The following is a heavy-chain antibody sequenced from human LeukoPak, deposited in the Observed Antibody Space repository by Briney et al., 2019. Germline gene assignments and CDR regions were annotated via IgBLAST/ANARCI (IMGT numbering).Heavy chain of an antibody. Sequence: GASVKVSCKASGYTFSSYAIHWERQAPGQRLEWMAWINAGNGDTKYSQKFQGRVTITRDTSTSTAYMELSSLRSEDTAVYYCARSILGNFEDYWGQGTLVTVSS. J-gene: IGHJ4*02. D-gene: IGHD1-7*01. CDR3: ARSILGNFEDY. CDR2: INAGNGDT. CDR1: GYTFSSYA. V-gene: IGHV1-3*01.